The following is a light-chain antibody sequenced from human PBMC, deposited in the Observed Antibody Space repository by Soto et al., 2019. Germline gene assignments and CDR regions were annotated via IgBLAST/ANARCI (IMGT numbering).Light chain of an antibody. Sequence: QSVLAQPASVSESPGQSITISCTGTNSDVGGYNYVSWYQQHPGKVPKLMIYDVSYRPSGVSNRFSGSKSGNTASLTISGLQAEDEADYYCSSYTATTASYVFGTGTQLTVL. J-gene: IGLJ1*01. CDR1: NSDVGGYNY. CDR2: DVS. V-gene: IGLV2-14*03. CDR3: SSYTATTASYV.